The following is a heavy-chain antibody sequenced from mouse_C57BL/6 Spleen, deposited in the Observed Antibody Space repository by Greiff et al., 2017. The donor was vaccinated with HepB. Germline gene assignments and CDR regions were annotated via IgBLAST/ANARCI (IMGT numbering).Heavy chain of an antibody. Sequence: EVKLVESGGGLVKPGGSLKLSCAASGFTFSSYAMSWVRQTPEKRLEWVATISDGGSYTYYPDNVKGRFTISRDNAKNNLYLQMSHLKSEDTAMYYCARDSTVVARNYFDYWGQGTTLTVSS. D-gene: IGHD1-1*01. CDR1: GFTFSSYA. V-gene: IGHV5-4*01. CDR3: ARDSTVVARNYFDY. J-gene: IGHJ2*01. CDR2: ISDGGSYT.